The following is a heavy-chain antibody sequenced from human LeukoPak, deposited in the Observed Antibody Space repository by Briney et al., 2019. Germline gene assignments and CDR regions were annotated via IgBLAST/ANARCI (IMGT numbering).Heavy chain of an antibody. CDR1: GFTFSSYG. Sequence: PGGSLRLSCAASGFTFSSYGMHRVRQAPGKGLEWVAFIRYDGSIQYHADSVKGRFTISRDNSKNTLYLQMSSLRAEDTALYYCAKDTVKVTTIRRVPHYTDVWGKGTTVTISS. V-gene: IGHV3-30*02. J-gene: IGHJ6*03. CDR3: AKDTVKVTTIRRVPHYTDV. D-gene: IGHD5-24*01. CDR2: IRYDGSIQ.